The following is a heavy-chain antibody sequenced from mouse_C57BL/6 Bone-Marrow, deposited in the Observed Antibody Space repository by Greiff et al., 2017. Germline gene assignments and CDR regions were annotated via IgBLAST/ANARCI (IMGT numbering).Heavy chain of an antibody. CDR2: IYPGSGST. V-gene: IGHV1-55*01. CDR3: ARDPYYYGRGYFDV. CDR1: GYTFTSYW. Sequence: QVQLQQPGAELVKPGASVKMSCKASGYTFTSYWITWVKQRPGQGLEWIGDIYPGSGSTNYNEKFKSKATLTVDTSSSTAYMQLSSLTSEDSAVYYCARDPYYYGRGYFDVWGTGTTVTVAA. D-gene: IGHD1-1*01. J-gene: IGHJ1*03.